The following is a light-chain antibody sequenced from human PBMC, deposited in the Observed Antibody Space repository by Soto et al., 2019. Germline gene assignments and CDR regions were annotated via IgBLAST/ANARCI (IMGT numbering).Light chain of an antibody. Sequence: DIQLTQSPSSVSASVADRVTITGRASHGTSRWLPWYQQKPGKAPKLLIYKASSLERGVPSRCSGSGSGTEFTLTISSLQPDDCATYYSQQYNSYWPFGQGTKVDI. CDR2: KAS. V-gene: IGKV1-5*03. J-gene: IGKJ1*01. CDR1: HGTSRW. CDR3: QQYNSYWP.